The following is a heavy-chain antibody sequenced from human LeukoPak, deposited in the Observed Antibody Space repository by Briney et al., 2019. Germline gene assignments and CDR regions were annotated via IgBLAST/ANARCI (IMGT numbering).Heavy chain of an antibody. CDR2: ISGSGGST. Sequence: PGGSLRLPCAASGFTFSSYAMSWVRQAPGKGLEWVSAISGSGGSTYYADSVKGRFTISRDNSKNTLYLQMNSLRAEDTAVYYCAKGPTVALYSYYFDYWGQGTLVTVSS. V-gene: IGHV3-23*01. CDR3: AKGPTVALYSYYFDY. J-gene: IGHJ4*02. CDR1: GFTFSSYA. D-gene: IGHD2-21*01.